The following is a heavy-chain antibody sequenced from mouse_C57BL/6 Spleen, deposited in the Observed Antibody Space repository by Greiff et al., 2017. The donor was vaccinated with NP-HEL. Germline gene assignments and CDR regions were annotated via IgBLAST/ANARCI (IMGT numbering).Heavy chain of an antibody. J-gene: IGHJ2*01. Sequence: EVMLVESGGDLVKPGGSLKLSCAASGFTFSSYGMSWVRQTPDKRLEWVATISSGGSYTYYPDSVKGRFTISRDNAKNTLYQQMSSLKSEDTAMYYCARHSMPHFDYWGQGTTLTVSS. CDR1: GFTFSSYG. CDR3: ARHSMPHFDY. D-gene: IGHD2-3*01. CDR2: ISSGGSYT. V-gene: IGHV5-6*01.